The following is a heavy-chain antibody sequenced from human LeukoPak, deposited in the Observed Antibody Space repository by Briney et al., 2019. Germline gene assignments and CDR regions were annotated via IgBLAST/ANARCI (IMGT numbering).Heavy chain of an antibody. Sequence: PSETLSLTCAVYGGSFSGYYWSWIRQPPGKGLEWIGEINHSGSTNYNPSLKSRVTVSVDTSKNQFSLKLSSVTAADTAVYYCARVRDYVWANWFDPWGQGTLVTVPS. CDR1: GGSFSGYY. CDR3: ARVRDYVWANWFDP. J-gene: IGHJ5*02. CDR2: INHSGST. D-gene: IGHD3-16*01. V-gene: IGHV4-34*01.